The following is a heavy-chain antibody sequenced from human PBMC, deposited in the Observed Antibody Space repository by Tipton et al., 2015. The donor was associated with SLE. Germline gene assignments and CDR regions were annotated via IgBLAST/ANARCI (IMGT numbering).Heavy chain of an antibody. J-gene: IGHJ4*02. V-gene: IGHV3-49*04. CDR1: GFTFGDYA. CDR2: IRSTALAGTT. CDR3: ARGAHDSSGYYTY. D-gene: IGHD3-22*01. Sequence: SLRLSCTASGFTFGDYAMNWVRQAPGKGLEWVSLIRSTALAGTTEHAPSVKGRFTISRDESKGIVYLQMNSLKAEDTALYYCARGAHDSSGYYTYWGQGTLVTVSS.